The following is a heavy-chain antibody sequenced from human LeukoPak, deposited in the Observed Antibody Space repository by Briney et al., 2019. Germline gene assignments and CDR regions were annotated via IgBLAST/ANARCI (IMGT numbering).Heavy chain of an antibody. D-gene: IGHD6-13*01. CDR2: INHSGST. J-gene: IGHJ4*02. CDR3: ARDSIAAAAPFDY. V-gene: IGHV4-34*01. Sequence: SETLSLTCAVYGGSFSGYYWSWIRQPPGKGLEWIGEINHSGSTNYNPSLKSRVTISVDTSKNQFSLKLSSVTAADTAVYYCARDSIAAAAPFDYWGQGTLVTVSS. CDR1: GGSFSGYY.